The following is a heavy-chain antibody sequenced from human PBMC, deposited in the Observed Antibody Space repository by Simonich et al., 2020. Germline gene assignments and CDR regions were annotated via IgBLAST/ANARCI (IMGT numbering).Heavy chain of an antibody. D-gene: IGHD6-13*01. Sequence: QVQLQQWGAGLLKPSETLSLTCAVYGGSFSGYYWSWTRQPPGKGLGWIGEINHSGSPNYNPSLKSRVTISVDTSKTQFSLKRSSVTAADTAVYYCARGLRVAAAGTAFQHWGQGTLVTVSS. J-gene: IGHJ1*01. CDR2: INHSGSP. CDR1: GGSFSGYY. V-gene: IGHV4-34*01. CDR3: ARGLRVAAAGTAFQH.